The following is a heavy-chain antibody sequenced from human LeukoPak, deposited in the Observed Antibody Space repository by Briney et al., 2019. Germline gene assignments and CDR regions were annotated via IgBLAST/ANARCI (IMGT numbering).Heavy chain of an antibody. J-gene: IGHJ4*02. CDR2: IYYSGST. Sequence: SVTLSLTCTVSGGSISSYYWSWIRQPPGKGLEWIGYIYYSGSTNYNPSLKSRVTMSVDTSKNQFSLKLSSVTAADTAVYYCARVSPYCSGGSCYFDYWGQGTLVTVSS. D-gene: IGHD2-15*01. CDR1: GGSISSYY. V-gene: IGHV4-59*12. CDR3: ARVSPYCSGGSCYFDY.